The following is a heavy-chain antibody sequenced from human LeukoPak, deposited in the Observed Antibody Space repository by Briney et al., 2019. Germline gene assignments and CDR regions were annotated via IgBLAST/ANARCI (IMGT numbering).Heavy chain of an antibody. CDR1: GYSFTSYW. CDR3: ARQHMVRGQKSFDY. D-gene: IGHD3-10*01. Sequence: GESLKFSCTGAGYSFTSYWIGWVRQMPGKGLEWMGIIYPGDSDTRYSPSFQGQVTISADKSISTAYLQWSSLKASDTAMYYCARQHMVRGQKSFDYWGQGTLVTVSS. V-gene: IGHV5-51*01. CDR2: IYPGDSDT. J-gene: IGHJ4*02.